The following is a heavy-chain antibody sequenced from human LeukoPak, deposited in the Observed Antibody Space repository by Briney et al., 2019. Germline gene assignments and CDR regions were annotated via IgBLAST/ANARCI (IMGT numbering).Heavy chain of an antibody. V-gene: IGHV4-38-2*01. CDR1: GYSISSGYY. CDR3: AESPGIAAAGAGY. CDR2: IYHSGST. D-gene: IGHD6-13*01. J-gene: IGHJ4*02. Sequence: SETLSLTCAVSGYSISSGYYWGWIRQPPGKGLEWIGSIYHSGSTYYNPSLKSRVTISVDTSKSQFSLKLSSVTAADTAVYYCAESPGIAAAGAGYWGQGTLVTVSS.